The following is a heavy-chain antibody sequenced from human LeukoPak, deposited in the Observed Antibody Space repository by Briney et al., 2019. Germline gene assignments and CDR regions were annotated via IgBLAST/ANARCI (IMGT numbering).Heavy chain of an antibody. CDR2: IYYSGST. Sequence: SETLSLTCTVSGGSISSYYWTWIRQPPGKGLEWIGSIYYSGSTYYNPSLKSRVTISVDTSKNQFSLKLSSVTAADTAVYYCARGCGYYYGDFDYWGQGTLVTVSS. D-gene: IGHD3-22*01. V-gene: IGHV4-59*05. CDR3: ARGCGYYYGDFDY. J-gene: IGHJ4*02. CDR1: GGSISSYY.